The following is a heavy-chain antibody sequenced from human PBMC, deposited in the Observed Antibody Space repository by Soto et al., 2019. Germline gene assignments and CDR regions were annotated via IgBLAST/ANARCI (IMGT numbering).Heavy chain of an antibody. V-gene: IGHV2-5*02. CDR1: GFSLSTSGVG. CDR2: IYWDDDK. D-gene: IGHD4-17*01. CDR3: THRPPEDYADNGNNWFDP. J-gene: IGHJ5*02. Sequence: QITLKESGPTLVKPTQTLTLTCTFSGFSLSTSGVGVGWIRQLPGKALEWLALIYWDDDKRYSPSLKSRLTITKDTSKHKVVHTMTNMDPVDTATYYCTHRPPEDYADNGNNWFDPMGQRTLVTVSS.